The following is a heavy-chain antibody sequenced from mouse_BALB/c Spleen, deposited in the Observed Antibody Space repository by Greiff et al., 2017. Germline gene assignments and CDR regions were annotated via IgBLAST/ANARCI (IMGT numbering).Heavy chain of an antibody. CDR1: GYSITSDYA. V-gene: IGHV3-2*02. CDR3: ARGAARATVAY. CDR2: ISYSGST. J-gene: IGHJ3*01. D-gene: IGHD3-1*01. Sequence: EVQLVESGPGLVKPSQSLSLTCTVTGYSITSDYAWNWIRQFPGNKLEWMGYISYSGSTSYNPSLKSRISITRDTSKNQFFLQLNSVTTEDTATYYCARGAARATVAYWGQGTLVTVSA.